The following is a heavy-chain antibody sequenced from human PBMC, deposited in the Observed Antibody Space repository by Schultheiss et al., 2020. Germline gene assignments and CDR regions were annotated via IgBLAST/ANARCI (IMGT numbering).Heavy chain of an antibody. CDR1: GFTFSSYG. CDR2: ISYDGSNK. D-gene: IGHD4-23*01. CDR3: AKDQTTVVTPGWYFDY. V-gene: IGHV3-30*18. Sequence: GESLKISCAASGFTFSSYGMHWVRQAPGKGLEWVAVISYDGSNKYYADSVKGRFTISRDNSKNTLYLQMNSLRAEDTAVYYCAKDQTTVVTPGWYFDYWGQGTLVTVS. J-gene: IGHJ4*02.